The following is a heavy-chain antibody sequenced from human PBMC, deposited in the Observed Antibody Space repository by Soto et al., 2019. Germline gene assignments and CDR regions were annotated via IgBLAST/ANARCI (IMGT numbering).Heavy chain of an antibody. Sequence: GGSLRLSCAASGFTFSSYSMNWVRQAPGKGLEWVSSISSSSSYIYYADSVKGRFTISRDNAKNSLYLQMNSLRAEDTAVYYCERDSQDCSSTSCYTMFDYWGQGTLVTVAS. CDR2: ISSSSSYI. D-gene: IGHD2-2*02. J-gene: IGHJ4*02. CDR1: GFTFSSYS. CDR3: ERDSQDCSSTSCYTMFDY. V-gene: IGHV3-21*01.